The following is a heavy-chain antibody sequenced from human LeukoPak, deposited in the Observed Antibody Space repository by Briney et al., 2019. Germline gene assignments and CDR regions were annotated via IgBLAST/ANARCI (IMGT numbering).Heavy chain of an antibody. Sequence: SETLSLTCTVSGGSISSYYWSWIRQPPGRGLEGIGYIYYSGSTNYNPSLKSRVTISVDTSKNQFSLKLSSVTAADTAVYYCAREGRYYRFDYWGQGTLVTVSS. CDR1: GGSISSYY. D-gene: IGHD1-26*01. J-gene: IGHJ4*02. V-gene: IGHV4-59*01. CDR3: AREGRYYRFDY. CDR2: IYYSGST.